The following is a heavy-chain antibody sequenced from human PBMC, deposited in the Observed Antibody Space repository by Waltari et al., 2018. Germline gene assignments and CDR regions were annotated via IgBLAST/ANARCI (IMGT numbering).Heavy chain of an antibody. V-gene: IGHV1-2*02. CDR2: INPNSGGT. CDR3: ARGSITIFGVVPFDY. J-gene: IGHJ4*02. CDR1: GYTFTGYY. Sequence: QVQLVQSGAEVKKPGASVKVSCKASGYTFTGYYMHWVRQAPGQGLEWMGWINPNSGGTNYAQKFQGRVTMTRDTSISTAYMELSGLRSDDTAVYYCARGSITIFGVVPFDYWGQGTLVTVSS. D-gene: IGHD3-3*01.